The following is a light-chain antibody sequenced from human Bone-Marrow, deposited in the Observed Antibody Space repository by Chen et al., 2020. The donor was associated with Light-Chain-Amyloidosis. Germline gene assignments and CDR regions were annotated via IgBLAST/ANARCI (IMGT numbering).Light chain of an antibody. CDR3: QSADSCGTYEVI. J-gene: IGLJ2*01. CDR1: DLPTKY. V-gene: IGLV3-25*03. Sequence: SYELTQPPSVSVSPGQTARITCSGDDLPTKYAYWYQQKPGQAPVLVIHRDNERPSGISERFSGSSSGTTATLTISGVQAEDEADYHCQSADSCGTYEVIFGGGTKLTVL. CDR2: RDN.